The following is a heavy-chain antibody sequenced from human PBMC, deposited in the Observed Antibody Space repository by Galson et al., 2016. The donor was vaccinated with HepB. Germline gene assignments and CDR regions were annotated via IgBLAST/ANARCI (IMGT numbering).Heavy chain of an antibody. Sequence: CAISGDSVSRIGTAWNWIRQSPSGGLEWLGNTHYRSKWLSEYAESANSRITISPDTSKNQFSLHLRSVTPEDTAIYYCARITGWDVKAGFDVWGQGTMVTVSS. CDR1: GDSVSRIGTA. D-gene: IGHD1-20*01. CDR3: ARITGWDVKAGFDV. CDR2: THYRSKWLS. J-gene: IGHJ3*01. V-gene: IGHV6-1*01.